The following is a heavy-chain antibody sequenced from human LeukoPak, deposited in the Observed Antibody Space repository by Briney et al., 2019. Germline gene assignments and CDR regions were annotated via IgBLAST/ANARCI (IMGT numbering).Heavy chain of an antibody. CDR2: INPSGGST. CDR3: ARDPGAVAGTEGIDY. J-gene: IGHJ4*02. V-gene: IGHV1-46*01. CDR1: GYTFTSYY. D-gene: IGHD6-19*01. Sequence: ASVKDSCKASGYTFTSYYMHWVRQAPGQGLEWRGRINPSGGSTSYAQKFQGRVTVTRDTSTSTVYMELSSLRSEDTAVYYCARDPGAVAGTEGIDYWGQGTLVTVSS.